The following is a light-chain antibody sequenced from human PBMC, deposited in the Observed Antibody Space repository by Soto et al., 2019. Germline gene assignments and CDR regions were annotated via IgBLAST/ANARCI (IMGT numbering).Light chain of an antibody. J-gene: IGKJ1*01. V-gene: IGKV3-15*01. CDR3: QQYNKWPQT. CDR2: GAS. Sequence: IVISQSPATLSVSQGERATLSCRASQSVSSNLAWYQQKPGQAPRLLIYGASTRATGIPARFSGSGSGTEFTLTISSLQSEDFAVYHCQQYNKWPQTFGQGTKVDI. CDR1: QSVSSN.